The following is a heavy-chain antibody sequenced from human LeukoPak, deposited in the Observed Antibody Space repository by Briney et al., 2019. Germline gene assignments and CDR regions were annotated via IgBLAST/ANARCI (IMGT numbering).Heavy chain of an antibody. D-gene: IGHD3-22*01. J-gene: IGHJ4*02. CDR3: ARVGDYYDSSGYPRYYFDY. V-gene: IGHV4-59*01. CDR2: IYYSGST. Sequence: SETLSLTCTVSGGSISSYYWSWIRQPPGKGLEWIGYIYYSGSTNYNPSLKSRVTISVDTSKNQFSLKLSSVTAADTAVYYCARVGDYYDSSGYPRYYFDYWGQRTLVTVSS. CDR1: GGSISSYY.